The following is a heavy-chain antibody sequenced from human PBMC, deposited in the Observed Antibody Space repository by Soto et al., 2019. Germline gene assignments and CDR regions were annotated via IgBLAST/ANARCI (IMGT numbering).Heavy chain of an antibody. J-gene: IGHJ3*02. D-gene: IGHD6-13*01. CDR2: IYYSGST. CDR3: ARGTTRYSSSWYPPDDI. CDR1: GGSISSGGYY. Sequence: QVQLQESGPGLVKPSQTLSLTCTVSGGSISSGGYYWSWIRQHPGKGLEWIGYIYYSGSTYYNPSLKSRVTISVDTSKNQFSLKLSSVTAADTAVYYCARGTTRYSSSWYPPDDIWGQGTMVTVSS. V-gene: IGHV4-31*03.